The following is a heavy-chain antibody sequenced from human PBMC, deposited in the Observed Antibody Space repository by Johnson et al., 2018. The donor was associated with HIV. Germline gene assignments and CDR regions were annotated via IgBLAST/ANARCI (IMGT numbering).Heavy chain of an antibody. CDR2: IYSGGRT. D-gene: IGHD5-18*01. CDR1: GFTFDDYG. Sequence: VLLVESGGGVVRPGGSLRLSCAASGFTFDDYGMSWVRQTPGQGLEWVSVIYSGGRTYYADSVKGRFTISRDNSKKTLYLQMNTLRPEDTAVYYCARAYSYGVFDIWGQGTMVTVSS. CDR3: ARAYSYGVFDI. V-gene: IGHV3-66*01. J-gene: IGHJ3*02.